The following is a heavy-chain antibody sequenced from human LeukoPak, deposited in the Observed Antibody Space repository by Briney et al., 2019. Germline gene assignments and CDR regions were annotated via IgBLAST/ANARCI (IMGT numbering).Heavy chain of an antibody. J-gene: IGHJ4*02. CDR2: IKQDGSEK. V-gene: IGHV3-7*04. Sequence: PGGSLRLSCAASGSTFSNYWMTWVRQAPGKGLEWVANIKQDGSEKYYVDSVLGRFTLSRDNAKNSLYLQVNSLRAEDTAVYYCARDRRCSGGSCYYFDYWGQGTLVIVSS. CDR3: ARDRRCSGGSCYYFDY. D-gene: IGHD2-15*01. CDR1: GSTFSNYW.